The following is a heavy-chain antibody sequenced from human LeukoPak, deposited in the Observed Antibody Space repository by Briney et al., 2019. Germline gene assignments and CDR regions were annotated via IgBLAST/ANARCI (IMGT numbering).Heavy chain of an antibody. CDR1: GDSISSSDYY. Sequence: PSGTLSLTCTVSGDSISSSDYYWGWIRQPPGKGLGWIGTISYSGSTYYNPSLQSRVTISVDTSKNQFSLELSSVTAADTAVYYCARGSRRLADFHYWGQGTLVTVSS. D-gene: IGHD1-26*01. J-gene: IGHJ4*02. V-gene: IGHV4-39*01. CDR2: ISYSGST. CDR3: ARGSRRLADFHY.